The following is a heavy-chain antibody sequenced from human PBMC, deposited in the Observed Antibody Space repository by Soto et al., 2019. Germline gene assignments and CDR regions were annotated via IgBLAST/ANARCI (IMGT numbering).Heavy chain of an antibody. D-gene: IGHD1-20*01. J-gene: IGHJ6*02. CDR1: GFPFSSYG. CDR3: ARDRFHSYNWNPDSSYGMDV. Sequence: GGSLSLSCAASGFPFSSYGMHWVRQAPGKGLEWVAVIWYDGSNKYYADSVKGRFTISRDNSKNTLYLQMNSLRAEDTAVYYCARDRFHSYNWNPDSSYGMDVWGQGTTVTVSS. CDR2: IWYDGSNK. V-gene: IGHV3-33*01.